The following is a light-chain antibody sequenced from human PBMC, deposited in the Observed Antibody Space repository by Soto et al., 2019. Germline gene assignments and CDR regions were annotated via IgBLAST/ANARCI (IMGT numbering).Light chain of an antibody. V-gene: IGLV1-40*01. Sequence: QSVLTQPPSVSGAPGQRVTISCTGSSSNIGAGYDVHWYQQLTATAPKLLIYVNSNRPSGVHDRFSGSESATSASLASTGRQAEDEADYYCQSYDSSLSALFGGGTKLTVL. CDR1: SSNIGAGYD. CDR3: QSYDSSLSAL. J-gene: IGLJ3*02. CDR2: VNS.